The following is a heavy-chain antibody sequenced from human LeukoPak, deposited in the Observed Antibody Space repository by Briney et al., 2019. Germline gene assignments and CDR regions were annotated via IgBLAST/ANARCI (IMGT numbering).Heavy chain of an antibody. Sequence: GGSLRLSCAASGFTFSSYSMNWVRQAPGKGLEWVSYISSSSSTIYYADSVKGRFTISRDNSKNTLYLQMNSLRAEDTAVYYCAKDRLDCYDSSGYYPVDAFDIWGQGTMVTVSS. CDR2: ISSSSSTI. J-gene: IGHJ3*02. CDR3: AKDRLDCYDSSGYYPVDAFDI. CDR1: GFTFSSYS. V-gene: IGHV3-48*01. D-gene: IGHD3-22*01.